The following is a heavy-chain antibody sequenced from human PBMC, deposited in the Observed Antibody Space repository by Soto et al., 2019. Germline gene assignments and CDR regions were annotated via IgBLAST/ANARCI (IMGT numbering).Heavy chain of an antibody. CDR2: TYFRSKWYN. D-gene: IGHD5-12*01. CDR1: GDSVSSNTAS. CDR3: AKGDNLGPKTGYAFDP. J-gene: IGHJ5*02. V-gene: IGHV6-1*01. Sequence: SQTLSLICAISGDSVSSNTASWNWIRQSPSRGLEWLGRTYFRSKWYNDYAVSVKSRIIINPDTSNNQFSLQLNSVTPEDTAVYFCAKGDNLGPKTGYAFDPWGQGIMVTVSS.